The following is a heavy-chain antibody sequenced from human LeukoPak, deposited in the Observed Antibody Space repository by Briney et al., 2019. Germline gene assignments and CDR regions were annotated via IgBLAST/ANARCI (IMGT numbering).Heavy chain of an antibody. CDR2: ISGSGGST. CDR1: GFTFSSYA. J-gene: IGHJ5*02. V-gene: IGHV3-23*01. CDR3: AKAYGSGSYGWFDP. Sequence: GSLRLSCAASGFTFSSYAMSWVGQAPGKGLEWVSAISGSGGSTYYADSVKGRFTISRDNSKNTLYLQMNSLRAEDTAVYYCAKAYGSGSYGWFDPWGQGTLVTVSS. D-gene: IGHD3-10*01.